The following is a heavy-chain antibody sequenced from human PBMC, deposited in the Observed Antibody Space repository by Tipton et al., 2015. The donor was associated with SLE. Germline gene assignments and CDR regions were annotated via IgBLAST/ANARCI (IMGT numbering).Heavy chain of an antibody. CDR2: IHHSGNT. J-gene: IGHJ4*02. Sequence: LRLSCAVSGFSISSGYYWGWIRQPPGEGLEWIGSIHHSGNTYFTPSLKSRVTMSIDTSRNEVFLRLTSVTAADTAVYYCARHDYDSNGYYQHYFDYWGQGTLVTVSS. V-gene: IGHV4-38-2*01. CDR1: GFSISSGYY. D-gene: IGHD3-22*01. CDR3: ARHDYDSNGYYQHYFDY.